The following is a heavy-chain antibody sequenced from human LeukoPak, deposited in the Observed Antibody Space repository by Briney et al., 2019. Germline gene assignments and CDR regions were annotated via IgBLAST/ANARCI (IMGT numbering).Heavy chain of an antibody. CDR2: INPSGGST. CDR1: GYTFTSYD. CDR3: ARGSRPVYNLLTGKRYFDY. D-gene: IGHD3-9*01. Sequence: ASVKVSCKASGYTFTSYDINWVRQATGQGLEWMGIINPSGGSTTYAQKFRGRLTMTRDMSTSTVYMELSSLRSEDTAVYYCARGSRPVYNLLTGKRYFDYWGQGTLYTVSS. J-gene: IGHJ4*02. V-gene: IGHV1-46*01.